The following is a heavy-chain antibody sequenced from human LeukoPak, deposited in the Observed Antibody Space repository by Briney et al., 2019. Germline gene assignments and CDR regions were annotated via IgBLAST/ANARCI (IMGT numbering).Heavy chain of an antibody. CDR1: GFTISNYY. CDR3: ARLRGGKYYYGSGSGFDP. J-gene: IGHJ5*02. V-gene: IGHV3-53*04. D-gene: IGHD3-10*01. Sequence: GGSLRLSCAASGFTISNYYMSWVRQAPGKGLEWVSVIYTGGNTYYTDAVKGRFTIPRHNSENTLYLQMNSLRAEDTAVYYCARLRGGKYYYGSGSGFDPWGQGTLVTVSS. CDR2: IYTGGNT.